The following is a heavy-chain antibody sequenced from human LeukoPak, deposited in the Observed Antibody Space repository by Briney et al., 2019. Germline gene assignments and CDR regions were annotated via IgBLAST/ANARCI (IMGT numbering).Heavy chain of an antibody. V-gene: IGHV4-34*01. Sequence: TSETLSLTCAVYGGSFSGYYWSWIRQPPGKGLEWIGEINHSGSTNYNPSLKSRVTISVDTSKNQFSLELSSVTAADTAVYYCARVRVPAAMNWFDPWGQGTLVTVSS. J-gene: IGHJ5*02. CDR3: ARVRVPAAMNWFDP. D-gene: IGHD2-2*01. CDR2: INHSGST. CDR1: GGSFSGYY.